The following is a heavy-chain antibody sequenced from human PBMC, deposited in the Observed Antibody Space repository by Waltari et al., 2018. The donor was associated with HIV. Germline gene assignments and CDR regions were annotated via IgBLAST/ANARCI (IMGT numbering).Heavy chain of an antibody. Sequence: EVQLVESGGGLVQPGGSLRLSCAASGFTLSYYWMSWVRQTPGKGLEWVAKIKQDGNERNYVDSVKGRFTISRDNAKNSLYLQMNSLRAEDTAVYYCTRDGSTATLHWFDPWGQGTLVTVSS. CDR1: GFTLSYYW. J-gene: IGHJ5*02. CDR2: IKQDGNER. D-gene: IGHD4-17*01. CDR3: TRDGSTATLHWFDP. V-gene: IGHV3-7*01.